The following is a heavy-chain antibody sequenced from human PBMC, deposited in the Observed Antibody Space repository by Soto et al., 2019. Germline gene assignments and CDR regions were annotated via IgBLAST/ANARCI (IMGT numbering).Heavy chain of an antibody. CDR1: GYSFTSYW. CDR2: IDPSDSYT. CDR3: ARLFGSPTSTDGASEPPKRGAFDI. Sequence: PGESLKISCKGSGYSFTSYWISWVRQMPGKGLEWMGRIDPSDSYTNYSPSFQGHVTISADKSISTAYLQWSSLKASDTAMYYCARLFGSPTSTDGASEPPKRGAFDIWGQGTMVTVSS. J-gene: IGHJ3*02. V-gene: IGHV5-10-1*01. D-gene: IGHD2-15*01.